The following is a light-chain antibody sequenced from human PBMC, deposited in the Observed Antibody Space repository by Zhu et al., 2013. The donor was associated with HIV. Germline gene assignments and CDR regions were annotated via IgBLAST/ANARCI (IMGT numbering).Light chain of an antibody. J-gene: IGLJ1*01. CDR2: GNY. Sequence: QSVLTQPPSVSGAPGQRVTLSCTGSGSNIGSGYDVHWYQQLPGTAPKLLIYGNYNRPSGVPDRFSGSKSGTSASLAITGLQAEDEADYYCQSYDSSLSGYVFGTGTKVTVL. V-gene: IGLV1-40*01. CDR1: GSNIGSGYD. CDR3: QSYDSSLSGYV.